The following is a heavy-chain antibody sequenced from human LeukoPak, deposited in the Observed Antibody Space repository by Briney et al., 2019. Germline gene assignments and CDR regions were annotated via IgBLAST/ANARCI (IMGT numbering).Heavy chain of an antibody. J-gene: IGHJ4*02. CDR1: GFTFSSYA. D-gene: IGHD2-15*01. CDR2: ISGSDAST. CDR3: AKTSVGEGRIIASGYFDK. Sequence: GGSLRLSCAASGFTFSSYAMSWVRQTPGKGLEWVSGISGSDASTYYTDSVKGRFTISRDNSKNTLYLQMNSLRAEDTAVYYCAKTSVGEGRIIASGYFDKWGQGTLVTVSS. V-gene: IGHV3-23*01.